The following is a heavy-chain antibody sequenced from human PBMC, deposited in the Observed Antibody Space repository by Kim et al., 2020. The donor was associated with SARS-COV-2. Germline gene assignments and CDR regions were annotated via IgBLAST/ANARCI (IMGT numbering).Heavy chain of an antibody. D-gene: IGHD4-17*01. V-gene: IGHV4-4*07. Sequence: YNPALRSRVAISMDTTKNQFSLQLSSVTGADTAVYYCARDNYGGYSPYFDYWGQGTLVTVSS. J-gene: IGHJ4*02. CDR3: ARDNYGGYSPYFDY.